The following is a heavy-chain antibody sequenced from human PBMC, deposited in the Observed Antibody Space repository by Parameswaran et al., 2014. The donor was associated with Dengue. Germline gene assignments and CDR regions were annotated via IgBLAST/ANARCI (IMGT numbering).Heavy chain of an antibody. CDR2: IYYSGST. V-gene: IGHV4-39*01. D-gene: IGHD3-16*01. CDR3: ARRGDLYWFDP. J-gene: IGHJ5*02. Sequence: WIRQPPGKGLEWIGSIYYSGSTYYNPSLKSRVTISVDTSKNQFSLKLSSVTAADTAVYYCARRGDLYWFDPWGQGTLVTVSS.